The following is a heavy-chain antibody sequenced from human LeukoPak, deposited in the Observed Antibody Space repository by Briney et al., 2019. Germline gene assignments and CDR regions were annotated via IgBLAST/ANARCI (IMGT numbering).Heavy chain of an antibody. Sequence: GSLRLSCAASGFTFSDYYMSWIRQPPGKGLEWIGSIYYSGSTYYNPSLKSRVTISVDTSKNQFSLKLSSVTAADTAVYYCARQAFSISIDYWGQGTLVTVSS. D-gene: IGHD3-3*02. CDR3: ARQAFSISIDY. CDR2: IYYSGST. V-gene: IGHV4-39*01. CDR1: GFTFSDYY. J-gene: IGHJ4*02.